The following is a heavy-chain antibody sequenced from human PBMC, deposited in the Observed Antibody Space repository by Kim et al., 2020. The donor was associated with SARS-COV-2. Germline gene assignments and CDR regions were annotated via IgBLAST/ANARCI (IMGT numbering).Heavy chain of an antibody. CDR3: AREGDGGVDGMDV. D-gene: IGHD3-16*01. J-gene: IGHJ6*02. V-gene: IGHV4-31*01. Sequence: YYNPPLKSMVTNSVDTSKDQFSLKLSSVTAAETAVYYWAREGDGGVDGMDVWGQGTTVTVSS.